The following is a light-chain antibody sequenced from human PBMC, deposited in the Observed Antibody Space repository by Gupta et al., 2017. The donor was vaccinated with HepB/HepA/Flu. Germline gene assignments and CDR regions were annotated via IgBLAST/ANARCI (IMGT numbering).Light chain of an antibody. V-gene: IGKV3-20*01. CDR3: QQYGSSPRA. Sequence: EIVLSQSPGTPSLSPGASATLSCSASQRVSSSYLAWYQQKSGQAPRLLIYGASSRATGIPDRLSGGGSGTDFTLTRSRLVPEDFAVYYCQQYGSSPRAFGQGTKVEIK. CDR1: QRVSSSY. J-gene: IGKJ1*01. CDR2: GAS.